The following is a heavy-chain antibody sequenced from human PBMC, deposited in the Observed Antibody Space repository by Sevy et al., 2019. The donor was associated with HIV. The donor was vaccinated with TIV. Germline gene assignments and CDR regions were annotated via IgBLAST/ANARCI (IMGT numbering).Heavy chain of an antibody. CDR2: ISWDGGST. CDR1: GFTFDDYA. V-gene: IGHV3-43D*04. Sequence: GGSLRLSCAASGFTFDDYAMHWVRQAPGKGLEWVSLISWDGGSTYYADSVKGRFTISRENSKNSLYLQMNSLRAEDTALYYCAKDKGAAGERFYQLPKGAYYYGMDVWGQGTTVTVSS. J-gene: IGHJ6*02. D-gene: IGHD2-2*01. CDR3: AKDKGAAGERFYQLPKGAYYYGMDV.